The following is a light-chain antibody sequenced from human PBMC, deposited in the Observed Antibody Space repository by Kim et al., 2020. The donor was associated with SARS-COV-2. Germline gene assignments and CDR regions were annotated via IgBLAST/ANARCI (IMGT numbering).Light chain of an antibody. CDR3: QQYNNWPLT. V-gene: IGKV3-15*01. Sequence: VSPWERPTLSGRASQSVSSNLAWYQQKPGQAPRLLIYSASTRATGIPARFSGSGSGTEFTLTISSLQSEDFAVYYCQQYNNWPLTFGGGTKVDIK. J-gene: IGKJ4*01. CDR2: SAS. CDR1: QSVSSN.